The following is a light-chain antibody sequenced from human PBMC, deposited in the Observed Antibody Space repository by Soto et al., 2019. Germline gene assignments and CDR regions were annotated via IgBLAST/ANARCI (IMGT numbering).Light chain of an antibody. CDR2: DVS. CDR1: SSDVGTYNY. Sequence: QSALTQPHSVSGSPGRSVTISCTGTSSDVGTYNYVSWYQQRPGKAPKLMISDVSKRPSGVPDRFSGSKSGNTASLTISGLQAEDEADYYCCSYAGTYTWVFGGGTQLTVL. J-gene: IGLJ7*01. V-gene: IGLV2-11*01. CDR3: CSYAGTYTWV.